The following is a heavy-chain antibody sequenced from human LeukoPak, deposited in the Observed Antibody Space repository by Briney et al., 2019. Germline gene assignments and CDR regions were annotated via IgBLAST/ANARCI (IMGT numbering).Heavy chain of an antibody. CDR3: AKVSSPSYYDSSGYYPAFDI. V-gene: IGHV3-23*01. D-gene: IGHD3-22*01. J-gene: IGHJ3*02. Sequence: GASLRLSCAASGFTFSSYAMSWVRQAPGKGLEWVSAISGSGGSTYYADSVKGRFTISRDNSKNTLYLQMNSLRAEDTAVYYCAKVSSPSYYDSSGYYPAFDIWGQGTMVTVSS. CDR1: GFTFSSYA. CDR2: ISGSGGST.